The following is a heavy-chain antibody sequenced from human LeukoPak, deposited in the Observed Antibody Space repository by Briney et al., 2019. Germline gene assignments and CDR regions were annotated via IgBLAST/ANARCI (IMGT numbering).Heavy chain of an antibody. CDR1: GYTFTSYG. CDR2: ISAYNGNT. D-gene: IGHD2-2*01. Sequence: ASVKVSCEASGYTFTSYGVSWVRQAPGQGLEWMGWISAYNGNTNYAQKLQGRVTMTTDTSTSTAYMELRSLRSDDTAVYYCARGPLATLPAAYDYWGQGTLVTVSS. V-gene: IGHV1-18*01. CDR3: ARGPLATLPAAYDY. J-gene: IGHJ4*02.